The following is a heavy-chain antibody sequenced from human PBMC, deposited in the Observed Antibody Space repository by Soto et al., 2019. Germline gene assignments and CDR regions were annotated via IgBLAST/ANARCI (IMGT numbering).Heavy chain of an antibody. D-gene: IGHD2-2*01. V-gene: IGHV3-23*01. Sequence: PGGSLRLSCAASGFTLSSYAMSWVRQAPGKGLEWVSAISGSGIRTFHADSVKGRFTISIDNAKNALYLQMNRLRVEDTAVYYCAKEVTSGSHPPYYYGLAVWGQLTMVSVSS. CDR3: AKEVTSGSHPPYYYGLAV. CDR1: GFTLSSYA. CDR2: ISGSGIRT. J-gene: IGHJ6*02.